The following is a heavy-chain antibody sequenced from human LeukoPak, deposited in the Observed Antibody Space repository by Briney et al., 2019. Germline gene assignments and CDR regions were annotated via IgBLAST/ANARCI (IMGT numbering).Heavy chain of an antibody. CDR2: ISYDGSNK. V-gene: IGHV3-30*01. CDR3: ARRGSYYYYYMDV. D-gene: IGHD3-10*01. CDR1: GFTFSSYA. Sequence: HPGRSLRLSCAASGFTFSSYAMPWVRQAPGKGLEWVAVISYDGSNKYYADSVKGRFTISRDNSKNTLYLQMNSLRAEDTAVYYCARRGSYYYYYMDVWGKGTTVTVSS. J-gene: IGHJ6*03.